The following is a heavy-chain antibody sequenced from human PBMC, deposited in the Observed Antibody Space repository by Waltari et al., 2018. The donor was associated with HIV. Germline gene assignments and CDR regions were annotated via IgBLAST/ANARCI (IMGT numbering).Heavy chain of an antibody. CDR1: GFTFSTSA. J-gene: IGHJ4*02. CDR3: ARDNSGTY. V-gene: IGHV3-23*01. D-gene: IGHD1-26*01. CDR2: ITSSSSNT. Sequence: EVQLLESEGRLVHPGESLRLSCSASGFTFSTSAMSWIRQDPGKGLEWVSSITSSSSNTYYEDSVKGRFTISRDNSKNTLFLQMNSLRAEDTAIYYCARDNSGTYYGQGTLVTVSS.